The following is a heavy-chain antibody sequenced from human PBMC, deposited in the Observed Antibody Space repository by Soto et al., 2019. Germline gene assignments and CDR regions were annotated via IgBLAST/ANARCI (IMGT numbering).Heavy chain of an antibody. CDR1: GYTFTSYD. CDR3: ARGPGSWYYYYMDV. CDR2: MNPNSGNT. Sequence: QVQLVQSGTEVMKPGASVKVSCKASGYTFTSYDINWVRQATGQGLEWMGWMNPNSGNTGYAQKFQGRVTMTRNTSISTAYMELSSLRSEDTAVYYCARGPGSWYYYYMDVWGKGTTVTVSS. J-gene: IGHJ6*03. V-gene: IGHV1-8*01. D-gene: IGHD6-13*01.